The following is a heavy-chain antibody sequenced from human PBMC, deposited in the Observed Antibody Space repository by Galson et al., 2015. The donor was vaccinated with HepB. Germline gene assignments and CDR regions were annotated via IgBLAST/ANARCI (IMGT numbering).Heavy chain of an antibody. V-gene: IGHV3-23*01. J-gene: IGHJ4*02. Sequence: SLRLSCAVSGFDLRGHALSWVRQAPGKGLEWVSAISGSASSPFYADFVKGRFTIFRDNSKSTLYLQMNSLRAEDTAVFFCARIVGSVPPFYGDTPIQFDTWGRGTLVTVSS. D-gene: IGHD4-17*01. CDR2: ISGSASSP. CDR1: GFDLRGHA. CDR3: ARIVGSVPPFYGDTPIQFDT.